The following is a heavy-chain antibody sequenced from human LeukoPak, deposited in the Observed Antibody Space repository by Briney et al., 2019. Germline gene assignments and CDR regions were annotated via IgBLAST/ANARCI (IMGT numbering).Heavy chain of an antibody. CDR2: ISYDGSNK. Sequence: GSPRLSCAASGFTFSSYGMHWVRQAPGKGLEWVAVISYDGSNKYYADSVKGRFTISRDNSKNTLYLQMNSLRAEDTAVYYCAKDYRSLPRPGYYYYGMDVWGQGTTVTVSS. CDR3: AKDYRSLPRPGYYYYGMDV. J-gene: IGHJ6*02. D-gene: IGHD1-26*01. V-gene: IGHV3-30*18. CDR1: GFTFSSYG.